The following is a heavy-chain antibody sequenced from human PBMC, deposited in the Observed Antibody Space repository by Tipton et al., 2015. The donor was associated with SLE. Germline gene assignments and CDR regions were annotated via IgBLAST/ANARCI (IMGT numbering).Heavy chain of an antibody. V-gene: IGHV4-38-2*01. CDR3: ARQPSPYYDTTSYFDY. CDR2: IWHSGPA. Sequence: TLSLTCAGSDFSITTTYYWGWIRQTPGKGLEWIGSIWHSGPAHYNPSLESRVPISVDTFQHHFSLRLTSVTAEDTAVYFCARQPSPYYDTTSYFDYWGPGILVTVSS. CDR1: DFSITTTYY. J-gene: IGHJ4*02. D-gene: IGHD3-16*01.